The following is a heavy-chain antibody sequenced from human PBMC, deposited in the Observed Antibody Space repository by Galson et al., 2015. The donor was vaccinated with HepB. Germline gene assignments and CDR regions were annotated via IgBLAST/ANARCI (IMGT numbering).Heavy chain of an antibody. CDR2: IGAYNGNT. CDR3: ARTDCNGDTCPFDF. CDR1: GYTFTNYG. J-gene: IGHJ4*02. Sequence: SVKVPCKASGYTFTNYGISWVRQAPGQGLEWMGWIGAYNGNTDYAQSLQGRVTMTTDTSSSTAYMELRSLRSDDTAVYYCARTDCNGDTCPFDFWGQGTLVTVSS. D-gene: IGHD2-15*01. V-gene: IGHV1-18*04.